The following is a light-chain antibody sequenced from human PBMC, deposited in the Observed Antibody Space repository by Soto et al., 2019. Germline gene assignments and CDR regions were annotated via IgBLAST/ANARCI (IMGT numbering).Light chain of an antibody. CDR3: QQYGSSPWT. J-gene: IGKJ1*01. CDR1: QSVSSSY. Sequence: EIVLTQSPGILSLSPGERATLSCRASQSVSSSYLAWYQQKPVQAPRLLIYGASSRATGIPDRFSGSGSGTDFTLTISRLEPEDFAVYYCQQYGSSPWTFGEGPE. CDR2: GAS. V-gene: IGKV3-20*01.